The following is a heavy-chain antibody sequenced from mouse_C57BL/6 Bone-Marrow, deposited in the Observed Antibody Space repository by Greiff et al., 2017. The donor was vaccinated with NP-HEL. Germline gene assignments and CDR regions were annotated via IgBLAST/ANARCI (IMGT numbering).Heavy chain of an antibody. Sequence: EVKVVESGGGLVKPGGSLTLSCAASGFTFSSYAMSWVRQTPEKRLEWVATISDGGSYPYYLDNVKGRFTISRDNAKNNLYLQMRHLKSKDTAMYYCARANYDGGYFDVWGTGTTVTVSS. CDR3: ARANYDGGYFDV. J-gene: IGHJ1*03. V-gene: IGHV5-4*03. CDR1: GFTFSSYA. CDR2: ISDGGSYP. D-gene: IGHD2-4*01.